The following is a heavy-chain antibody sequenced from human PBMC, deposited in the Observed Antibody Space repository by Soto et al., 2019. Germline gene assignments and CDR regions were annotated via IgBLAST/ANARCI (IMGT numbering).Heavy chain of an antibody. J-gene: IGHJ4*02. CDR1: GGSISSYY. V-gene: IGHV4-59*08. D-gene: IGHD3-3*02. Sequence: SETLSLTCTVSGGSISSYYWSWIRQPPGKGLEWIGYIYYSGSTNYNPSLKSRVTISLDASKNRFSLRLTSVTAADTAVYYCARIGAHFHAPDSWGPGTLVNVSS. CDR3: ARIGAHFHAPDS. CDR2: IYYSGST.